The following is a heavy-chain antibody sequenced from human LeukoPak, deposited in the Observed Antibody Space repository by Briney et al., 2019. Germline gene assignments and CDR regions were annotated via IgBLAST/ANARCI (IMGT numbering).Heavy chain of an antibody. CDR3: ATDPQGYYYDSSGYYNDAFDI. Sequence: PSETLSLTCTVSCGSISSYYWSWIRQPPGKGLEWIGYIYYSGSTNYNPSLKSRVTISVDTSKNQFSLKLSSVTAADTAVYYYATDPQGYYYDSSGYYNDAFDIWGQGTMVTVSS. V-gene: IGHV4-59*08. CDR2: IYYSGST. D-gene: IGHD3-22*01. CDR1: CGSISSYY. J-gene: IGHJ3*02.